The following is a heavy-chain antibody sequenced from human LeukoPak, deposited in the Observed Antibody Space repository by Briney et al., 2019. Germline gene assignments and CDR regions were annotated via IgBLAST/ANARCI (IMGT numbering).Heavy chain of an antibody. CDR3: ARYSSGWSIHDAFDI. D-gene: IGHD6-19*01. J-gene: IGHJ3*02. CDR2: ISGSGGST. CDR1: GFTFSSYA. Sequence: GGSLRLSCAASGFTFSSYAMSWVRQAPGKGLEWVSAISGSGGSTYYADSVKGRFTTSRDNSKNTLYLQMNSLRAEDTAVYYCARYSSGWSIHDAFDIWGQGTMVTVSS. V-gene: IGHV3-23*01.